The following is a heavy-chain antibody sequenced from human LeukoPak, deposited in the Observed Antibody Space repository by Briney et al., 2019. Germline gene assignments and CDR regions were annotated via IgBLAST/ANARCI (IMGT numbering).Heavy chain of an antibody. V-gene: IGHV5-51*01. Sequence: GESLKISCKGSGYSFTSYWIGWVRQMPGKGLEWMGIIYPGDSDTRYSPSFQGQVTISADKSISTAYLQWSSLKASDTAMYYCATTNFWSGYVFDTWGQGTLVTVSS. CDR1: GYSFTSYW. CDR2: IYPGDSDT. CDR3: ATTNFWSGYVFDT. D-gene: IGHD3-3*01. J-gene: IGHJ5*02.